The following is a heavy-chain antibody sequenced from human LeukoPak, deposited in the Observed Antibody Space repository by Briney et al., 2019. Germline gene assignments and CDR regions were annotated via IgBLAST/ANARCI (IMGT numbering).Heavy chain of an antibody. V-gene: IGHV3-23*01. Sequence: GGSLRLSCAASGFTFSSYGMSWVRQAPGKGLEWVSAISAGGDLTNYADSVKGRFTISRDSSKNMLYVQMNSLRAKDTAVYYCAKGLISSATYFSYFDYWGQGTLVTVSS. CDR2: ISAGGDLT. CDR3: AKGLISSATYFSYFDY. J-gene: IGHJ4*02. CDR1: GFTFSSYG. D-gene: IGHD1-26*01.